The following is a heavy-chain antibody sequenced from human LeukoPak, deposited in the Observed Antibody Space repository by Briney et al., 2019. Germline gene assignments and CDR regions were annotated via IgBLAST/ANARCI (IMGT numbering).Heavy chain of an antibody. CDR3: ARDPASPLPREYSGYDSAFDP. Sequence: GASVKVSCKASGYTFTGYYMHWVRQAPGQGLEWMGWINPNSGGTNYAQKFQGRVTMTRDTSISTAYMELSRLRSDDTAVYYCARDPASPLPREYSGYDSAFDPWGQGTLVTVSS. V-gene: IGHV1-2*02. CDR1: GYTFTGYY. D-gene: IGHD5-12*01. CDR2: INPNSGGT. J-gene: IGHJ5*02.